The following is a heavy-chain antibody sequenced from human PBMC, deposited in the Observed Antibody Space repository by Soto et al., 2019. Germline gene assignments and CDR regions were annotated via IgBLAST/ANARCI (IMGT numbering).Heavy chain of an antibody. D-gene: IGHD5-12*01. V-gene: IGHV3-48*03. CDR2: ISSSGSTI. J-gene: IGHJ6*02. CDR3: ARGRWLRMMDV. Sequence: SGGSLRLSCAASGFTFSSYEMNWVRQAPGKGLEWVSYISSSGSTIYYADSVKGRFTTSRDNAKNSLYLQMNSLRAEDTAVYYCARGRWLRMMDVWGQGTTVTVSS. CDR1: GFTFSSYE.